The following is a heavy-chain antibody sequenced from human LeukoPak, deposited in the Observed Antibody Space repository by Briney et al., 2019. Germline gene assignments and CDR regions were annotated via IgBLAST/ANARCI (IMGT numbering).Heavy chain of an antibody. CDR3: ARESDYVWGSYRLGGFDY. CDR2: ISAYNGNT. V-gene: IGHV1-18*01. D-gene: IGHD3-16*02. Sequence: ASVKVSCKASGYTFTSYGISWVRQAPGQGLEWMGWISAYNGNTNYAQKLQGRVTITTDTSTSTAYMELSSLRSDDTAVYYCARESDYVWGSYRLGGFDYWGQGTLVTVSS. CDR1: GYTFTSYG. J-gene: IGHJ4*02.